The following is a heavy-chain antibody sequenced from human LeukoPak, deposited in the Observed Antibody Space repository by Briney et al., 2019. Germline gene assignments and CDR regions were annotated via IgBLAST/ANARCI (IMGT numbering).Heavy chain of an antibody. J-gene: IGHJ4*02. Sequence: GGSLRLSCAASGFTFSSYSMYWVHQAPGKGLEWVSSISSSSSHIYYADSVKGRFTISRDNAKNSLYLQMNSLRAEDTAVYYCARGAFAGGYFDYWGQGTLVTVSS. CDR3: ARGAFAGGYFDY. CDR1: GFTFSSYS. D-gene: IGHD6-13*01. V-gene: IGHV3-21*01. CDR2: ISSSSSHI.